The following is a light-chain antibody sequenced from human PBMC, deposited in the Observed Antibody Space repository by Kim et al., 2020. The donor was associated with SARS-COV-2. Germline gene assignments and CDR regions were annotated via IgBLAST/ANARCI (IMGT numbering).Light chain of an antibody. CDR2: AKN. Sequence: SSELTQDPVVSVALGQTVRITCQGDSLRRYYASWYQQKPGQAPVLIIFAKNNRASGIPDRFSGSNSGDTASLTITGAQAEDEADYYCHSRDSSGDHRVFG. CDR3: HSRDSSGDHRV. J-gene: IGLJ3*02. V-gene: IGLV3-19*01. CDR1: SLRRYY.